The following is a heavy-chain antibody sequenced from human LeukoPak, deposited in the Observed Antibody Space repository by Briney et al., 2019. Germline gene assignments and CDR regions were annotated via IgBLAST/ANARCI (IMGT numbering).Heavy chain of an antibody. J-gene: IGHJ4*02. CDR3: AKDMGSGSIGSFDY. CDR1: GFTFDNYA. CDR2: ISWNSGSI. D-gene: IGHD1-26*01. Sequence: GGSLRLSCEASGFTFDNYAMHWVRQAPGKGLEWVSRISWNSGSIDYADSVMGRFTISRDDAKNSLYLQMNSLRAEDTALYYCAKDMGSGSIGSFDYWGQGTLVTVSS. V-gene: IGHV3-9*01.